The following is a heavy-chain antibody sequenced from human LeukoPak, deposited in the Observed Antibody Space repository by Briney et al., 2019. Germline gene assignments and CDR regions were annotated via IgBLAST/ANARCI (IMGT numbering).Heavy chain of an antibody. Sequence: GGSLRLSCAASGFTFSNSWMSWVRQAPGKGLEWVGRSKANTDGETTDYAAPVKVRFTITRDDTKTTLYLQMNSLKSAAIAVYDGATEQTMIVNWGQGTLVTVSS. V-gene: IGHV3-15*01. CDR3: ATEQTMIVN. CDR1: GFTFSNSW. D-gene: IGHD3-22*01. J-gene: IGHJ4*02. CDR2: SKANTDGETT.